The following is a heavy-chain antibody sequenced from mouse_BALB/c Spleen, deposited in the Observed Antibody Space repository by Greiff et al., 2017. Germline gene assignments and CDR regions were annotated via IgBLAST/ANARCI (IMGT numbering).Heavy chain of an antibody. V-gene: IGHV2-2*02. CDR3: ARNSYGSRGAMDY. D-gene: IGHD1-1*01. CDR1: GFSLTSYG. CDR2: IWSGGST. Sequence: QVHVKQSGPGLVQPSQSLSITCTVSGFSLTSYGVHWVRQSPGKGLEWLGVIWSGGSTDYNAAFISRLSISKDNSKSQVFFKMNSLQANDTAIYYCARNSYGSRGAMDYWGQGTSVTVSS. J-gene: IGHJ4*01.